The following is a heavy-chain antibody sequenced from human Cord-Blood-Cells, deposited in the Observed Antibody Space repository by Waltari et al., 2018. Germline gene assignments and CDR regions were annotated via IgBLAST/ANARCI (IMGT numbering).Heavy chain of an antibody. V-gene: IGHV3-21*01. CDR2: ISSSSSYI. CDR3: AREGGANGWFDP. CDR1: GFTFSTSS. J-gene: IGHJ5*02. D-gene: IGHD1-26*01. Sequence: EVQLVESGGGLVKPGGSLRLSCAASGFTFSTSSMNWVRQAPGKGLEWVSSISSSSSYIYYADSVKGRFTISRDNAKNSLYLQMNSLRAEDTAVYYCAREGGANGWFDPWGQGTLVTVSS.